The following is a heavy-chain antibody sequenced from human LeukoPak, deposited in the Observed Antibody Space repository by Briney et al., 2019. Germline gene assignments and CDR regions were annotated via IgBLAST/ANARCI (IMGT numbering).Heavy chain of an antibody. V-gene: IGHV4-59*01. D-gene: IGHD2-8*01. CDR1: GGSISSYY. J-gene: IGHJ4*02. CDR3: ARYRQGTSGNDY. CDR2: IYYTGST. Sequence: SETLSLTCTVSGGSISSYYWGWIRQPPGKGLEWIGYIYYTGSTKYNPSLRSRVSFSVDTSKNQFSLRLTSVTAADTAVYYCARYRQGTSGNDYWGQGTLVTVSS.